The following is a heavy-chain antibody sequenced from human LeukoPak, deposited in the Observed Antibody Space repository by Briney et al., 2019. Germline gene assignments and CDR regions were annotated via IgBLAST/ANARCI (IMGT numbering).Heavy chain of an antibody. Sequence: SETLSLTCTVSGGSISSYYWSWIRQPPGKGLEWIGYIYYSGSTNYNPSLKSRVTISVDTSKNQFSLKLSSVTAADTAVYYCARKEMATIFDWGQGTLVTVSS. CDR3: ARKEMATIFD. CDR1: GGSISSYY. V-gene: IGHV4-59*12. J-gene: IGHJ4*02. CDR2: IYYSGST. D-gene: IGHD5-24*01.